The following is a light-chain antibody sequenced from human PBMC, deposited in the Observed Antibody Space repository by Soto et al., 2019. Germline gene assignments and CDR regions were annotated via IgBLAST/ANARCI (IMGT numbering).Light chain of an antibody. CDR3: QQYGRSPDT. J-gene: IGKJ3*01. V-gene: IGKV3-20*01. CDR1: QTVSSNF. CDR2: AAS. Sequence: EIVLTQSPGTLSLSPGERATLSCRGSQTVSSNFLAWYQQKPGQAPRLLIYAASSRATGIPDRFSGSGSGTDFTLTISRLEPEDFAVYYCQQYGRSPDTFGPGTKVDIK.